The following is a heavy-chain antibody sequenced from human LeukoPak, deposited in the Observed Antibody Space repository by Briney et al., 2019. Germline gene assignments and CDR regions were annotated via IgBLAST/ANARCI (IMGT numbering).Heavy chain of an antibody. CDR3: ARDGGSYGDCPH. J-gene: IGHJ1*01. D-gene: IGHD4-17*01. V-gene: IGHV1-46*01. CDR1: GYTLTGYY. Sequence: ASVKVSCKASGYTLTGYYMHWVRQAPGQGLEWMGIINPSDDTTTYAQKFRGRVTMTRDTSTSTVYMDLSSLRSEDTAVYYCARDGGSYGDCPHWGQGTLVTVSS. CDR2: INPSDDTT.